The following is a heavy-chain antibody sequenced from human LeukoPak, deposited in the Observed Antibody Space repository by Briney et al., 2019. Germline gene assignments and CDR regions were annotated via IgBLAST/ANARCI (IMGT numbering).Heavy chain of an antibody. CDR2: IYPGDSDT. D-gene: IGHD4-17*01. Sequence: GESLKISCKGSGYSFTSYWIGWVRRMPGKGLEWMGIIYPGDSDTRYSPSFQGQVTISADKSISTAYLQWSSLKASDTAMYYCARRLGTVTTQNWFDPWGQGTLVTVSS. V-gene: IGHV5-51*01. J-gene: IGHJ5*02. CDR1: GYSFTSYW. CDR3: ARRLGTVTTQNWFDP.